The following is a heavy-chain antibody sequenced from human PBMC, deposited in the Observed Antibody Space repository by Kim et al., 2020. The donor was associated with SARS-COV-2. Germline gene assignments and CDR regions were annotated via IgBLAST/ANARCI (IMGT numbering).Heavy chain of an antibody. J-gene: IGHJ4*02. CDR2: ISYDGSNK. CDR3: ARDPVLLWFGEPPDY. V-gene: IGHV3-30*04. Sequence: GGSLRLSCAASGFTFSSYAMHWVRQAPGKGLEWVAVISYDGSNKYYADSVKGRFTISRDNSKNTLYLQMNSLRAEDTAVYYCARDPVLLWFGEPPDYWGQGTLVTVSS. CDR1: GFTFSSYA. D-gene: IGHD3-10*01.